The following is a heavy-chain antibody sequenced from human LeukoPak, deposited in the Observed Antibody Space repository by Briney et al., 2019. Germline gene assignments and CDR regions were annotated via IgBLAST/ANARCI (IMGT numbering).Heavy chain of an antibody. CDR3: ASGGGIGIMVRGVIGYFDY. CDR1: GFTFSNYG. D-gene: IGHD3-10*01. V-gene: IGHV3-30*03. CDR2: ISYDGSDK. Sequence: PGGSLRLSCAASGFTFSNYGMHWVRQTPGKGLEWVAVISYDGSDKYYADSVKGRFTISRDNSKNTLYLQVNSLRAEDTAVYYCASGGGIGIMVRGVIGYFDYWGQGTLVTVSS. J-gene: IGHJ4*02.